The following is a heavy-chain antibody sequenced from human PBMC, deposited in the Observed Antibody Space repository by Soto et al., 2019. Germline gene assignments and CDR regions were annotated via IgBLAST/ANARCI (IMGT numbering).Heavy chain of an antibody. V-gene: IGHV3-30*18. CDR2: ISYNGNNK. CDR1: EFTFSSHG. CDR3: AKGLFGMVEPSMDV. J-gene: IGHJ6*02. D-gene: IGHD3-3*01. Sequence: GVYLRLSCAASEFTFSSHGMHWVRQAPGKGLEWVAVISYNGNNKYYEDSVKGRFTISRDNSKNTLYLHMNSLRSDDTAVYFWAKGLFGMVEPSMDVWGQGTTVIVSS.